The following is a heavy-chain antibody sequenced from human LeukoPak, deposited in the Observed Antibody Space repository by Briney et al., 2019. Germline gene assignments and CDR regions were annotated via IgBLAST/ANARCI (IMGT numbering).Heavy chain of an antibody. Sequence: SETLSLTCAVSGGPISSGGYSWSWIRQPPGKGLEWIGYIYHSGSTYYNPSLKSRVTISVDRSKNQFSLKLSSVTAADTAVYYCAGGTYDSSGYDVGYFDYWGQGTLVTVSS. CDR2: IYHSGST. CDR1: GGPISSGGYS. CDR3: AGGTYDSSGYDVGYFDY. D-gene: IGHD3-22*01. J-gene: IGHJ4*02. V-gene: IGHV4-30-2*01.